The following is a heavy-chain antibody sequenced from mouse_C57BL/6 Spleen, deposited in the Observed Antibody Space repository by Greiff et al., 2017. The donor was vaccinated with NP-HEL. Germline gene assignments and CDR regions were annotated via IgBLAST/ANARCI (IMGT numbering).Heavy chain of an antibody. CDR3: ARARVLYAMDY. J-gene: IGHJ4*01. V-gene: IGHV5-17*01. CDR1: GFTFSDYG. CDR2: ISSGSSTI. Sequence: EVKLMESGGGLVKPGGSLKLSCAASGFTFSDYGMHWVRQAPEKGLEWVAYISSGSSTIYYADTVKGRFTISRDNATNTLFLQMTSLRSEDTAMYYCARARVLYAMDYWGQGTSVTVSS.